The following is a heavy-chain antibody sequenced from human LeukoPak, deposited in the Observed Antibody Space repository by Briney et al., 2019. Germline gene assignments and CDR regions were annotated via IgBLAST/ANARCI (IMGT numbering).Heavy chain of an antibody. CDR2: ISSSGSTI. Sequence: GGSLRLSCAASGFTFSDYYMTWIRQAPGKGLEWVSYISSSGSTIYYADSVKGRFTIPRDNAKNSLYLQMNSLRAEDTAAYYCARYCSSTSCHDAVDIWGQGTMVTVSS. J-gene: IGHJ3*02. D-gene: IGHD2-2*01. CDR3: ARYCSSTSCHDAVDI. V-gene: IGHV3-11*01. CDR1: GFTFSDYY.